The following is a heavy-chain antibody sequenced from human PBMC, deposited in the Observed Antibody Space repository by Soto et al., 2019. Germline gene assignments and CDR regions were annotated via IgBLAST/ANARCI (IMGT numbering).Heavy chain of an antibody. J-gene: IGHJ6*03. CDR2: IIPILGIA. V-gene: IGHV1-69*04. CDR3: ARDPRTIQLGTENAPPANNMDV. Sequence: AASVKVSCKASGGTFSSYTISWVRQAPGQGLEWMGRIIPILGIANYAQKFQGRVTITADKSTSTAYMELSSLRSEDTAVYYCARDPRTIQLGTENAPPANNMDVWGKGTTVTVSS. CDR1: GGTFSSYT. D-gene: IGHD5-18*01.